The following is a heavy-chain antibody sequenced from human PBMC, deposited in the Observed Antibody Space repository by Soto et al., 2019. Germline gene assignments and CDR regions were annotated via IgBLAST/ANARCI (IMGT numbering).Heavy chain of an antibody. Sequence: QVQLVESGGGVVQPGRSLRLSCAASGFTFSSYAMHWVRQAPGKGLEWVAVISYDGSNKYYADSVKGRFTISRDNSKNTLYLQMNSLRAEDTAVYYCARWPRLLDSWGQGTLVTVSS. V-gene: IGHV3-30-3*01. CDR1: GFTFSSYA. CDR3: ARWPRLLDS. J-gene: IGHJ4*02. CDR2: ISYDGSNK. D-gene: IGHD6-6*01.